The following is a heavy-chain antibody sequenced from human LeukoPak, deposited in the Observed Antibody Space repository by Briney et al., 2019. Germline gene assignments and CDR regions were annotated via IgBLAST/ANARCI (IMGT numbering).Heavy chain of an antibody. CDR3: ARDHNVADV. J-gene: IGHJ3*01. CDR2: LNQDGSVQ. D-gene: IGHD2-8*01. Sequence: GGSLRLSCEASGFTFSHYWITWYRQAPGQGLEWVANLNQDGSVQAYGDSVRGRFTISRDNAKNSVYIQMSSLRVEDTAMYYCARDHNVADVWGQGTMVTVSS. CDR1: GFTFSHYW. V-gene: IGHV3-7*01.